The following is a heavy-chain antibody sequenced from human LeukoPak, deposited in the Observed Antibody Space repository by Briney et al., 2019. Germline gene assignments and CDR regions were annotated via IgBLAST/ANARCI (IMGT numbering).Heavy chain of an antibody. D-gene: IGHD2-2*01. J-gene: IGHJ5*02. V-gene: IGHV3-23*01. Sequence: GGSLRLSCAASGFTFSSYAMSWVRQAPGKGLEWVSAISGSGGSAYYTDSVKGRFTISRDNSKNTPYLQMNSLKTEDTAVYYCTTEPPMDFFVVLPAWGQGTLVTVSS. CDR2: ISGSGGSA. CDR3: TTEPPMDFFVVLPA. CDR1: GFTFSSYA.